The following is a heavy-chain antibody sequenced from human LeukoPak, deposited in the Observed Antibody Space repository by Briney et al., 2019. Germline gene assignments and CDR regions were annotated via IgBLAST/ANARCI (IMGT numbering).Heavy chain of an antibody. J-gene: IGHJ4*02. CDR3: AKDNNYRGDGYFDY. CDR2: ISWDGGST. Sequence: GGSLRLSCAASGFTFDDYAMHWVRQAPGRGLEWVSLISWDGGSTYYADSVKGRFTISRDNSKNSLYLQMNRLRAEDTALYYCAKDNNYRGDGYFDYWGQGTLVTVSS. D-gene: IGHD4-11*01. CDR1: GFTFDDYA. V-gene: IGHV3-43D*04.